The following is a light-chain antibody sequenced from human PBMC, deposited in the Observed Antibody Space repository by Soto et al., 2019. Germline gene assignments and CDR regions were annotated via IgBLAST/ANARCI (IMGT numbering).Light chain of an antibody. CDR1: QNIYNS. J-gene: IGKJ1*01. CDR2: MAS. Sequence: DIQMTQSPSSLSASLGDRFTITCLTSQNIYNSLNWYQQKPGKAPKLLIYMASTLKSGVPSRFSGSGSGTEFTLTISSLQPDDFATYYCQHYNSYSEAFGQGTKVDIK. V-gene: IGKV1-5*03. CDR3: QHYNSYSEA.